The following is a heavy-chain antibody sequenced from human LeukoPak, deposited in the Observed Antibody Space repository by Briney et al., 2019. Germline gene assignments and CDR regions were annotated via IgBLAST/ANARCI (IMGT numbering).Heavy chain of an antibody. CDR3: ARGGQHSSGWYRPLTY. Sequence: GGSLRLSCAASGFTFSSYAMHWVRQAPGKGLEWVAVISYDGSNKYYADSVKGRFTISRDNSKNTLYLQMNSLRAEDTAVYYCARGGQHSSGWYRPLTYWGQGTLVTVSS. CDR1: GFTFSSYA. CDR2: ISYDGSNK. J-gene: IGHJ4*02. V-gene: IGHV3-30-3*01. D-gene: IGHD6-19*01.